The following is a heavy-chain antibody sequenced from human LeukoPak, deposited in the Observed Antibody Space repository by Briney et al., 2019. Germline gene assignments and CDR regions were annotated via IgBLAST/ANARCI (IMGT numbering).Heavy chain of an antibody. J-gene: IGHJ4*02. D-gene: IGHD5-24*01. CDR3: ARSDRGTITAGPLNY. CDR2: ISGYQGST. CDR1: GYTFTNYG. Sequence: ASVKVSCKASGYTFTNYGITWVRQAPGQGLEWMGWISGYQGSTKYAQNFQGRVTMTIDTSTSTAYMDLRSLRSDDTAIYFCARSDRGTITAGPLNYWGQGTLVAVSS. V-gene: IGHV1-18*01.